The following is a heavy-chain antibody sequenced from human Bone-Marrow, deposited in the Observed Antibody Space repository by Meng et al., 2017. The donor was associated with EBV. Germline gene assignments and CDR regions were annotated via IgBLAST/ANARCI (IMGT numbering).Heavy chain of an antibody. CDR2: IRWNGGST. V-gene: IGHV3-43D*03. J-gene: IGHJ4*02. CDR1: GSTFDDYV. D-gene: IGHD3-10*01. Sequence: LVQSVGVWGRLGGSLILYSAASGSTFDDYVMYWLRQAPGKGLEWVPLIRWNGGSTSYGDSVKGRYTISRDNSNNALNLQMNSLRPEDTALYYWTKSQGFALDYWGQGTLVTVSS. CDR3: TKSQGFALDY.